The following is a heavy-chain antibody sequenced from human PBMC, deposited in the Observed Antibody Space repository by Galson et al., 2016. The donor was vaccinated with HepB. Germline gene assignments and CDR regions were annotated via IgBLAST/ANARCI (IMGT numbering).Heavy chain of an antibody. V-gene: IGHV3-15*01. J-gene: IGHJ4*02. Sequence: SLRLSCAASGFGFTQAWMSWVRQAPGKGLEWVGHIKSNSDGTTDYAAPVKDRFIISRDDSTDTLYLQMNSLKTEDTAMYYCSLVVTPQGVESWGQGTLVTVSS. D-gene: IGHD2-21*02. CDR2: IKSNSDGTT. CDR3: SLVVTPQGVES. CDR1: GFGFTQAW.